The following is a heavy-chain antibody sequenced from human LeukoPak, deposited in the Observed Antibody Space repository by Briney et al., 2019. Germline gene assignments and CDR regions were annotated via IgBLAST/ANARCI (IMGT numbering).Heavy chain of an antibody. D-gene: IGHD1-26*01. Sequence: GGSLRLSCAASGFTFSDYYMSWIRQAPGKGLEWVSFISSSGNTIYYSDSVKGRFTISRDNAKNSLYLQMNSLRADDTAVYYCARDGGGSYFDYWGQGTLVTVSS. CDR3: ARDGGGSYFDY. V-gene: IGHV3-11*01. CDR2: ISSSGNTI. CDR1: GFTFSDYY. J-gene: IGHJ4*02.